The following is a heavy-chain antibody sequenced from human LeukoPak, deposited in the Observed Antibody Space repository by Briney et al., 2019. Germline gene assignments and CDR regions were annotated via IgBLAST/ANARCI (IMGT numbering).Heavy chain of an antibody. CDR2: IYYSGST. V-gene: IGHV4-61*01. CDR1: GGSISSGSYY. J-gene: IGHJ6*03. D-gene: IGHD2-2*01. Sequence: SETLSLTCTVSGGSISSGSYYWSWIRQPPGKGLEWIGYIYYSGSTNYNPSLKSRVTISVDTSKNQFSLKLSSVTAADTAVYYCARIPSQLLLYYYYYMDVWGKGTTVTVSS. CDR3: ARIPSQLLLYYYYYMDV.